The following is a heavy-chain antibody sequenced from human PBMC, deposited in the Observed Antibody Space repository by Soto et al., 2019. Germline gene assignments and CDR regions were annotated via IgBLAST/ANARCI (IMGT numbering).Heavy chain of an antibody. CDR1: GYTFTSYY. J-gene: IGHJ4*02. D-gene: IGHD5-12*01. V-gene: IGHV1-46*01. Sequence: QVHLVQSGAEVKKPGASVKVSCKASGYTFTSYYMHWGRQAPGQGLEWMGIINPSDGGTSYAQKFQGRVTMARDTSTSTVYMELSSLRSDDTAVYYCARVGIVAAKGYYDYWGQGTLVTVSS. CDR2: INPSDGGT. CDR3: ARVGIVAAKGYYDY.